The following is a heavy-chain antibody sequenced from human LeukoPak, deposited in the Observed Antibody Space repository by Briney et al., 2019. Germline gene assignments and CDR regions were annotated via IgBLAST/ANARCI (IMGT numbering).Heavy chain of an antibody. D-gene: IGHD4-17*01. J-gene: IGHJ4*02. V-gene: IGHV4-59*08. CDR2: IYYSGST. CDR3: ARHATLYGDYDHFDY. CDR1: GGSISSYY. Sequence: PSETLSLTCTVSGGSISSYYWSWIRQPPGKGLEWIGYIYYSGSTNYNPSLKSRVTISVDTSKNQFSLKLSSVTAADTAVYYCARHATLYGDYDHFDYWGQGTLVTVSS.